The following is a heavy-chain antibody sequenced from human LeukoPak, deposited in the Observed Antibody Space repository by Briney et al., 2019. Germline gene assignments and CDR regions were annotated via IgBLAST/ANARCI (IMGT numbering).Heavy chain of an antibody. Sequence: SETLSLTCAVSGYSISSGYYWGWIRQPPGKGLEWVGSIYHSGSTYYNPSLKSRVTTSVDTSKNQFSLKLSSVTAAHTAVYYCARHYYDSSGYLVDYWGQGTLVTVSS. V-gene: IGHV4-38-2*01. D-gene: IGHD3-22*01. CDR1: GYSISSGYY. J-gene: IGHJ4*02. CDR2: IYHSGST. CDR3: ARHYYDSSGYLVDY.